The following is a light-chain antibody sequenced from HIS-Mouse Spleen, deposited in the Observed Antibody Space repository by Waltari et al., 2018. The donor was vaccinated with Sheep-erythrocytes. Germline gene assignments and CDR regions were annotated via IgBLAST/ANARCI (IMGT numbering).Light chain of an antibody. J-gene: IGLJ2*01. V-gene: IGLV3-10*01. CDR3: YSTDSSGNHRV. Sequence: SYELTQPPSVSVSPGQTARITCSGDALPNKYAYWYQQKSGQAPVLVIYEDSKRPSGIPERFSGFSSGTMATLTISGAQVEYETDYYCYSTDSSGNHRVFGGGTKLTVL. CDR1: ALPNKY. CDR2: EDS.